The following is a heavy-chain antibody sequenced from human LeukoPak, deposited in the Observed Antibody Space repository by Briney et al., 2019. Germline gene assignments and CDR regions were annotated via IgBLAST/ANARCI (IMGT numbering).Heavy chain of an antibody. CDR3: AKGEETVTTLDY. Sequence: GRSLRLSCAASGFTFSSYGMHWVRQAPGKGLEWVAVISYDGSNKYYADSVKGRFTISRDNSKNTLYLKMNSLRAEDTAVYSCAKGEETVTTLDYWGQGTLVTVSS. J-gene: IGHJ4*02. CDR2: ISYDGSNK. D-gene: IGHD4-17*01. V-gene: IGHV3-30*18. CDR1: GFTFSSYG.